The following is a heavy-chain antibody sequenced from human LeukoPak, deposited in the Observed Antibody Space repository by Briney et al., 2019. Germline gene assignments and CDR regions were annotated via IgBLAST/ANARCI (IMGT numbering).Heavy chain of an antibody. J-gene: IGHJ6*02. CDR2: INHSRST. Sequence: SETLSLTCAVYGGSLSGYYWSWIRQPPGKGLEWIGEINHSRSTNYNPSLKSRVTISVDTSKNQFSLKLSSVTAADTAVYYCARGNYDSSGYSGMDVWGQGTTVTVSS. V-gene: IGHV4-34*01. CDR1: GGSLSGYY. D-gene: IGHD3-22*01. CDR3: ARGNYDSSGYSGMDV.